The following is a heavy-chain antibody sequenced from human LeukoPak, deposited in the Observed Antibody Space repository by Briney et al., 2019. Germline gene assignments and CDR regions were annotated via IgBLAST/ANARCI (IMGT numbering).Heavy chain of an antibody. CDR2: INPYSGET. CDR1: GFTFFTDSY. J-gene: IGHJ6*02. Sequence: TSVRVSCKASGFTFFTDSYVHWVRQALGQGLEWMGWINPYSGETHYSQKFQGRVTMTRDTPISALYMELRWLTSDDTATYYCARVIPAPTVWGQGTPVTVSS. CDR3: ARVIPAPTV. D-gene: IGHD2-2*02. V-gene: IGHV1-2*02.